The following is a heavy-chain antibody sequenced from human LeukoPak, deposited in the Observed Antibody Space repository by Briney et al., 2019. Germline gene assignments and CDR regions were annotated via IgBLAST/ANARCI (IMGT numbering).Heavy chain of an antibody. Sequence: QPGRSLRLSCAASGFTFSSYWMHWVRQAPGMGLVWVSRIHPDGTVTNHADSVKGRFTISRDNANNMLYLQMNGLRVDDTAVYYCVRGFTSGTMGFWGQGTLVTVSS. CDR1: GFTFSSYW. D-gene: IGHD3-10*01. CDR2: IHPDGTVT. J-gene: IGHJ4*02. CDR3: VRGFTSGTMGF. V-gene: IGHV3-74*01.